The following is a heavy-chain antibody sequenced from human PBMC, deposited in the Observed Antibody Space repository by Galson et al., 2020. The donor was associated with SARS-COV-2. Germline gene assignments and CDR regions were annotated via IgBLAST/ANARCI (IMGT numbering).Heavy chain of an antibody. CDR3: TAEAYKGDRFH. CDR1: GFTSNAW. J-gene: IGHJ4*02. CDR2: IKSKGEGGTT. V-gene: IGHV3-15*01. D-gene: IGHD3-16*01. Sequence: GGSLSLSCAASGFTSNAWMSWVRQGPGKGLEWVGRIKSKGEGGTTDYAAAVEGRFSISRDESKNMLFLQMNSLKIEDTAVYYCTAEAYKGDRFHWGQGTLVTVSS.